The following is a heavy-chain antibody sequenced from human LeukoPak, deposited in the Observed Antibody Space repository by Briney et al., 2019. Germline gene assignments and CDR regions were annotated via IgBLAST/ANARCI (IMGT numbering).Heavy chain of an antibody. J-gene: IGHJ4*02. CDR3: TKGVGYDFWSGYYPIDY. CDR1: GFTFSSYA. V-gene: IGHV3-23*01. D-gene: IGHD3-3*01. Sequence: GGSLRLSCAASGFTFSSYAMSWVRQAPGKGLEWVSAISGSGGSTYCADSVKGRFTISRDNSKNTLYLQMNSLRAEDTAVYYCTKGVGYDFWSGYYPIDYWGQGTLVTVSS. CDR2: ISGSGGST.